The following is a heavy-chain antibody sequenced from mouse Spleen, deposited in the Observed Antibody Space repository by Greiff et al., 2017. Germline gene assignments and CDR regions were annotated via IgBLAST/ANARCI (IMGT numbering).Heavy chain of an antibody. Sequence: VQLQQPGAELVKPGASVKLSCKASGYTFTSYWMHWVKQRPGQGLEWIGMIHPNSGSTNYNEKFKSKATLTVDKSSSTAYMQLSSLTSEDSAVYYCARGRGNYENFDYWGQGTTLTVSS. D-gene: IGHD2-1*01. CDR2: IHPNSGST. CDR1: GYTFTSYW. V-gene: IGHV1-64*01. J-gene: IGHJ2*01. CDR3: ARGRGNYENFDY.